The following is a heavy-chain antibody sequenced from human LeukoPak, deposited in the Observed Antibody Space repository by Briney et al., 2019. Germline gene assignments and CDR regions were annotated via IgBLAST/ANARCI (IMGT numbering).Heavy chain of an antibody. CDR3: AKKAYYYGSGSYSTWFDP. V-gene: IGHV4-39*07. CDR1: GGSISSSSYY. J-gene: IGHJ5*02. Sequence: PSETLSLTCTVSGGSISSSSYYWGWIRQPPGKGLEWIGSIYYSGSTYYNPSLKSRVTISVDTSKNQFSLKLSSVTAADTAVYYCAKKAYYYGSGSYSTWFDPWGQGTLVTVSS. CDR2: IYYSGST. D-gene: IGHD3-10*01.